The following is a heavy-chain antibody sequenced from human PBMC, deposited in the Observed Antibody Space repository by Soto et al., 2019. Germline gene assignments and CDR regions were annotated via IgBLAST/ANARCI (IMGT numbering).Heavy chain of an antibody. CDR3: ARSISEYSGYEHFDY. Sequence: GGSLRLSCAASGFTFSSYDMHWVRQATGKGLEWVSAIGTAGDTYYPGSVKGRFTISRENAKNSLYLQMNSLRAGDTAVYYCARSISEYSGYEHFDYWGQGTLVTVSS. V-gene: IGHV3-13*01. CDR2: IGTAGDT. D-gene: IGHD5-12*01. J-gene: IGHJ4*02. CDR1: GFTFSSYD.